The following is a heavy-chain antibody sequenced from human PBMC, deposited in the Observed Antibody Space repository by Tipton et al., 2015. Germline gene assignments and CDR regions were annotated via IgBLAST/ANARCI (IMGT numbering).Heavy chain of an antibody. CDR3: ARHVTGGSGNNWFDP. Sequence: TLSLTCAVYGGSFSGYYWSWIRQPPGKGLEWIGEINHSGSTNYNPSLKSRVTISVDTSKNQFSLKLSSVTAADTAVYYCARHVTGGSGNNWFDPWGQGTLVTVSS. J-gene: IGHJ5*02. D-gene: IGHD3-10*01. CDR2: INHSGST. V-gene: IGHV4-34*01. CDR1: GGSFSGYY.